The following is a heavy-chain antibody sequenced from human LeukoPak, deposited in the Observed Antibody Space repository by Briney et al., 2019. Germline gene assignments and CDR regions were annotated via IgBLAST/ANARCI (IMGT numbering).Heavy chain of an antibody. J-gene: IGHJ4*02. D-gene: IGHD1-1*01. V-gene: IGHV4-59*01. CDR3: ARTGQGTQDY. CDR1: GGSISSYY. Sequence: SETLSLTRTVSGGSISSYYWSWIRQPPGKGLEWIGYIYYSGSTNYNPSLKSRVTISVDTSKNQFSLKLSSVTAADTAVYYCARTGQGTQDYWGQGTLVTVSS. CDR2: IYYSGST.